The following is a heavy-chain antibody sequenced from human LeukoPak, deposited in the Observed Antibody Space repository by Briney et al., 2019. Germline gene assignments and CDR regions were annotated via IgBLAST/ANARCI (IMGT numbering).Heavy chain of an antibody. V-gene: IGHV4-31*03. CDR3: ARAHYYDSSFTRSYFDY. J-gene: IGHJ4*02. CDR2: IYYSGST. CDR1: GGSISSGGYY. Sequence: PSETLSLTCTVSGGSISSGGYYWSWIRQHPGKGLEWIGYIYYSGSTYYKPSLKRRVTISVDTSKNQFSLKLSSVTAADTAVYYCARAHYYDSSFTRSYFDYWGQGALVTVSS. D-gene: IGHD3-22*01.